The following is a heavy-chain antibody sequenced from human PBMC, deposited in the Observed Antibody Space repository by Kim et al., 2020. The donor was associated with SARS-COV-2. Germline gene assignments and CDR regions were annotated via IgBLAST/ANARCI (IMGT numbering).Heavy chain of an antibody. J-gene: IGHJ4*02. CDR1: GGSFTGYY. CDR2: INHRGST. CDR3: ARGHVEVTMIVVVITGGVYYFDY. V-gene: IGHV4-34*01. D-gene: IGHD3-22*01. Sequence: SETLSLTCAVYGGSFTGYYWSWIRQPPGKGLEWIGEINHRGSTNYNPSLKSRVTISVDTSKNQFSLKLSSVIAADTAVYYCARGHVEVTMIVVVITGGVYYFDYWGQGMLVSVSS.